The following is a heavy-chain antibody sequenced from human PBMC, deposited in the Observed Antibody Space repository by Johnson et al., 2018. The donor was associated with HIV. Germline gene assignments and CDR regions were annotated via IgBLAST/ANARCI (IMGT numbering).Heavy chain of an antibody. CDR3: ARDRRAQFGFWSNAGIAAAATDAFDI. Sequence: QVQLVESGGGLVKPGGSLRLSCAASGFTFSDYYMSWICQAPGKGLEWVSYISSSGSTIYYADSVKGRFTISRDNAKNSLYLQMNSLRAEDTAVYYCARDRRAQFGFWSNAGIAAAATDAFDIWGQGTMVTVSS. CDR2: ISSSGSTI. J-gene: IGHJ3*02. V-gene: IGHV3-11*01. CDR1: GFTFSDYY. D-gene: IGHD6-13*01.